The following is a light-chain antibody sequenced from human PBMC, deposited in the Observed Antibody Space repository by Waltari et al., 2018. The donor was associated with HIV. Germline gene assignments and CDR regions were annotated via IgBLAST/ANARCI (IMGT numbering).Light chain of an antibody. CDR2: DAS. Sequence: EIVLTQSPATLSLSPGERATLSCRASQSVSSYLAWYQQKPGQAPRLLMYDASNRATGIPARFSGGGSGTDFTLTISSLEPEDFAVYYCQQRRKWPLTFGGGTKVEI. V-gene: IGKV3-11*01. J-gene: IGKJ4*01. CDR3: QQRRKWPLT. CDR1: QSVSSY.